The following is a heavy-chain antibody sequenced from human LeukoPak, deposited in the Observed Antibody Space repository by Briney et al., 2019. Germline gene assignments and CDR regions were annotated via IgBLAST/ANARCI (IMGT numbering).Heavy chain of an antibody. CDR1: GGSFSAYY. J-gene: IGHJ6*02. Sequence: PSETLSLTCAVYGGSFSAYYCNWIRQPPGKGLEWIGEFNHSGSTNYNPSLKSRVTISVDTSKNHFSLTLSSVTAADTAMYYCARSYSSSDHYYYYGMDVWGQGTTVTVSS. V-gene: IGHV4-34*01. CDR3: ARSYSSSDHYYYYGMDV. CDR2: FNHSGST. D-gene: IGHD6-13*01.